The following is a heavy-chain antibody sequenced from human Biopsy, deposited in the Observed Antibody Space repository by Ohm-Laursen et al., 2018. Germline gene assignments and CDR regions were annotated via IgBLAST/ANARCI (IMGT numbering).Heavy chain of an antibody. Sequence: ASVKVSCKASGYTFTDYYIHWVRQAPGQGPEWMGWINPKSGGTKYAQKFQGRVTMTRDTSMSTAYMELNRLRSDDTAVYYCARGGLNYWYFDLWGRGTLVTVSS. CDR2: INPKSGGT. V-gene: IGHV1-2*02. J-gene: IGHJ2*01. D-gene: IGHD1-26*01. CDR3: ARGGLNYWYFDL. CDR1: GYTFTDYY.